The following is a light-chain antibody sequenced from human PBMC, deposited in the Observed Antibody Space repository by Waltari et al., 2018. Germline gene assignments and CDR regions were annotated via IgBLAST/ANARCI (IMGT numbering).Light chain of an antibody. Sequence: EIVLTQSPATLSLSPGERATLSCRASQSVSSNLGWYQQKPGLAPRLLIFDASNRATGIPARFSGSGSGTDFTLTTSSLEPEDFAVYYCQQRGSWPRTFGQGTKLEIK. CDR3: QQRGSWPRT. J-gene: IGKJ2*01. CDR1: QSVSSN. V-gene: IGKV3-11*01. CDR2: DAS.